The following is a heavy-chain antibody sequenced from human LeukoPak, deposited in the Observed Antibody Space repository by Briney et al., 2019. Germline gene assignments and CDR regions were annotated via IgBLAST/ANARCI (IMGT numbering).Heavy chain of an antibody. CDR1: GFIFSNYG. J-gene: IGHJ4*02. V-gene: IGHV3-7*01. D-gene: IGHD3-16*02. Sequence: PGGSLRLSCAASGFIFSNYGMNWARQAPGQGLEWVANIKHDGSEEYYVDSVKGRFTISRDDGRNSVSLQMNSVRAEDTAVYYCGYTNNFYHWGQGTLVVVSS. CDR2: IKHDGSEE. CDR3: GYTNNFYH.